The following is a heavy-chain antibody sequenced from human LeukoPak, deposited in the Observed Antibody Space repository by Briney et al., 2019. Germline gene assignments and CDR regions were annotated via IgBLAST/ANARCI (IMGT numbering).Heavy chain of an antibody. V-gene: IGHV4-34*01. J-gene: IGHJ4*02. CDR3: ARGRNPSAGKTTDY. CDR1: GGSFSGYY. Sequence: PSETLSLTCAVYGGSFSGYYWSWTRQPPGKGLEWIGETNHSGSTNYNPSLKSRVTISVDTSKNQFSLKLNSVTAADTAVYYCARGRNPSAGKTTDYWGQGTLVTVSS. CDR2: TNHSGST. D-gene: IGHD6-13*01.